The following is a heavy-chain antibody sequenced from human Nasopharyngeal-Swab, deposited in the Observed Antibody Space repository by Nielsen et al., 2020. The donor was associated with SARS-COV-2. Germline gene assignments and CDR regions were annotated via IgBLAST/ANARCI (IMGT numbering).Heavy chain of an antibody. CDR3: ARAGIAAAGDFDY. D-gene: IGHD6-13*01. V-gene: IGHV1-18*01. Sequence: WVRQAPGQGLEWMGWITTDHGDTYYSQRLQGRVTMTTDTSTSTAYMELRRLRSDDTAVYYCARAGIAAAGDFDYWGQGTLITVSS. J-gene: IGHJ4*02. CDR2: ITTDHGDT.